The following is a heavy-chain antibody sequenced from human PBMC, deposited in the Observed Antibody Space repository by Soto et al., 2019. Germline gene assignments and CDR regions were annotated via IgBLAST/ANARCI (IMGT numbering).Heavy chain of an antibody. J-gene: IGHJ4*02. D-gene: IGHD3-16*01. CDR2: ISWNSGSI. CDR3: AKDIDYDYIWGSYRGQSGFDY. Sequence: GGSLRLSCAASGFTFDDYAMHWVRQAPGKGLEWVSGISWNSGSIGYADSVKGRFTISRDNAKNSLYLQMNSLRAEDTALYYCAKDIDYDYIWGSYRGQSGFDYWGQGTLVTV. CDR1: GFTFDDYA. V-gene: IGHV3-9*01.